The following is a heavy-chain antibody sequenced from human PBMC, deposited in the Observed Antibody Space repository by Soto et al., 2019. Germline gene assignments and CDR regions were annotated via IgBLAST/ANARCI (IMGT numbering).Heavy chain of an antibody. CDR3: ARGARGSYLGFDY. J-gene: IGHJ4*02. V-gene: IGHV4-4*07. CDR2: IHTSGST. CDR1: GGSISSYY. Sequence: QVQLQESGPGLVKPSETLSLPCTVSGGSISSYYWSWIRQPAGKGLERIGRIHTSGSTNYNPSLQRRITMSVDTSKNRCSLKLSSVTAADTAVYYCARGARGSYLGFDYWGQGTLVTVPS. D-gene: IGHD1-26*01.